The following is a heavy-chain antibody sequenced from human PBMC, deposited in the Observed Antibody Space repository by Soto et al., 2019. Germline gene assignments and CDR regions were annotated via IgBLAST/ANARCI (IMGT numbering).Heavy chain of an antibody. CDR2: IYYSGTT. D-gene: IGHD3-10*01. V-gene: IGHV4-59*08. Sequence: ETLSLTCTVSGGSISRYYWSWIRQPPGKGLEWIGTIYYSGTTYYNPPLQSRVTISVDTSKIQFSLRLNSVTAADTAVYYCARHSRSVNYGSGSYSSDSWGQGTLVTVS. J-gene: IGHJ4*02. CDR1: GGSISRYY. CDR3: ARHSRSVNYGSGSYSSDS.